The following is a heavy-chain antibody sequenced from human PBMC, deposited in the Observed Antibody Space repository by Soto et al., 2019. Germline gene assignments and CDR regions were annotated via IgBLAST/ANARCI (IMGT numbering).Heavy chain of an antibody. CDR1: GYTFTSYY. V-gene: IGHV1-46*01. CDR3: ASQISEGIAAAGTARFDY. J-gene: IGHJ4*02. CDR2: INLSGGST. D-gene: IGHD6-13*01. Sequence: ASVKVSCKASGYTFTSYYMHWVRQAPGQGLEWMGIINLSGGSTSYAQKFQGRVTMTRDTSTSTFYMELSSLRSEDTALFYCASQISEGIAAAGTARFDYWGQGTLVTVSS.